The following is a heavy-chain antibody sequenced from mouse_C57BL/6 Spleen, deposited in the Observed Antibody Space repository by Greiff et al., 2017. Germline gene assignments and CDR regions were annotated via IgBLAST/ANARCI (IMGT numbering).Heavy chain of an antibody. V-gene: IGHV1-20*01. CDR1: GYSFTGYF. Sequence: DVKLVESGPELVKPGDSVKISCKASGYSFTGYFMNWVMQSHGKSLEWIGRINPYNGDTFYNQKFKGKATLTVDKSSSTAHMELRSLTSEDSAVYYCARRSDYGSRGDYAMDYWGQGTSVTVSS. D-gene: IGHD1-1*01. J-gene: IGHJ4*01. CDR3: ARRSDYGSRGDYAMDY. CDR2: INPYNGDT.